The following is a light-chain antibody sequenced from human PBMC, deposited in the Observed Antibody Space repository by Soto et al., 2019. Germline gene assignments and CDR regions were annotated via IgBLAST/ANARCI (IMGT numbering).Light chain of an antibody. CDR3: CSYTSSSTYV. CDR1: SSDVGGYNY. CDR2: DFN. J-gene: IGLJ1*01. V-gene: IGLV2-14*01. Sequence: LTQPASVSGSPGQSITISCTGTSSDVGGYNYVSWYQQHPGKAPKLMIFDFNNRPSGVSNRFSGSKSGNTASLTISGLQAEDEADYYCCSYTSSSTYVFGTGTKVTVL.